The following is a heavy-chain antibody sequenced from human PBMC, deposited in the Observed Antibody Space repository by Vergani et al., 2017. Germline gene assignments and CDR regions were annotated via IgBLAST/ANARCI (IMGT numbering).Heavy chain of an antibody. CDR1: GDSIRSGSHY. CDR3: ARSRPYWTRGSCPAI. CDR2: IHTGGST. J-gene: IGHJ4*02. Sequence: QVQLQESGPGLVKPPGTLSLTCAVSGDSIRSGSHYWSWIRQPAGKGPEWIGHIHTGGSTDLNPSFKSRVSISVDTSKSQFSLKLNSVTVADTAVYYCARSRPYWTRGSCPAIWGQGTLVTVSS. D-gene: IGHD2-8*01. V-gene: IGHV4-61*02.